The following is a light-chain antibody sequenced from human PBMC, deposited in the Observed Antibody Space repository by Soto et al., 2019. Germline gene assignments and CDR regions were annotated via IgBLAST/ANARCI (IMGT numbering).Light chain of an antibody. Sequence: EIVLTQSPATLSLAPGERATLSCRASQSVSGYLAWYQQKPGQAPRLLIYDASNRATGIPARFSGSGSGTDFTLTISSLEPEDFAIYYCQQRSKWPLTFGGGTKVEIK. J-gene: IGKJ4*01. CDR2: DAS. CDR3: QQRSKWPLT. V-gene: IGKV3-11*01. CDR1: QSVSGY.